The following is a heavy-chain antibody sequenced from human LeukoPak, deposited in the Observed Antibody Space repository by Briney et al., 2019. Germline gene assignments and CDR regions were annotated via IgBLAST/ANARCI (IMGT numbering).Heavy chain of an antibody. D-gene: IGHD6-19*01. V-gene: IGHV1-24*01. CDR1: GYTLTELS. J-gene: IGHJ5*02. Sequence: ASVKVSCKVSGYTLTELSMHWVRQAPGKGLEWMGGFDPEDGETIYAQKYQGRVTMTEDTPTDTAYMELSSLRSEDTAVYDCATDRYSGGWSFHTFFSWGQGTLVTVSS. CDR3: ATDRYSGGWSFHTFFS. CDR2: FDPEDGET.